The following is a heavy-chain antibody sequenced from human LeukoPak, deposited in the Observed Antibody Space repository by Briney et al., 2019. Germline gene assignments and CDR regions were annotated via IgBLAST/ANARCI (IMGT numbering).Heavy chain of an antibody. J-gene: IGHJ4*02. V-gene: IGHV4-38-2*02. D-gene: IGHD5-12*01. Sequence: SETLSLTCTVSGYSISSGYYWGWIRQPPGKGLEWIGSIYHSGSTYDNPSLKSRVTISVDTSKNQFSLKLSSVTAANTAVYYCAREETSGYIGSDYWGQGTLVTVSS. CDR1: GYSISSGYY. CDR3: AREETSGYIGSDY. CDR2: IYHSGST.